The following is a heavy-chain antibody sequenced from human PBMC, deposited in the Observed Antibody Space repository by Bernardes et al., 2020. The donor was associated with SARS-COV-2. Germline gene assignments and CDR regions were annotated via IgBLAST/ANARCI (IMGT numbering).Heavy chain of an antibody. V-gene: IGHV4-39*01. J-gene: IGHJ3*02. D-gene: IGHD1-26*01. CDR2: VFYSGNP. CDR1: GDSVGSDRHY. CDR3: ATHGSYYFDI. Sequence: SETLSLTCTVSGDSVGSDRHYWGWIRQPPGKGLEWIGSVFYSGNPYSNPSLKGRVTISVDSSKNQFFLNLRSVTAADTAVYYCATHGSYYFDIWGQGTMVTVSS.